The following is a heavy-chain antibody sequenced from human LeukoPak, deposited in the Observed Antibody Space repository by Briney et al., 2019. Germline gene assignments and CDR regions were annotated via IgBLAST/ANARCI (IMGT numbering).Heavy chain of an antibody. J-gene: IGHJ4*02. CDR3: ARDQGYDFWSGQPSSLDY. D-gene: IGHD3-3*01. CDR1: GFTFITYS. Sequence: GGSLRLSCAASGFTFITYSMNWVRQAPGKGLEWVSYISSSSSTIYYADSVKGRFTISRDNAKNSLYLQMNSLRAEDTAVYYCARDQGYDFWSGQPSSLDYWGQGTLVTVSS. CDR2: ISSSSSTI. V-gene: IGHV3-48*04.